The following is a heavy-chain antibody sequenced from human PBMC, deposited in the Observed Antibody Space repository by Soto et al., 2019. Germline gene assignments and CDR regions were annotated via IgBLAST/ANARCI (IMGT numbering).Heavy chain of an antibody. CDR3: ARKHSLDYIRWGLDP. D-gene: IGHD4-4*01. CDR2: INPKSDDT. CDR1: GYPFSDDQ. J-gene: IGHJ5*02. Sequence: ASVKVSCKASGYPFSDDQIHWLRRAPGQGLEWMGRINPKSDDTNYAQKFQGRVTMTRDTSIDTAYLELTGLTSDDTATYYCARKHSLDYIRWGLDPWGQGTLVTVAS. V-gene: IGHV1-2*02.